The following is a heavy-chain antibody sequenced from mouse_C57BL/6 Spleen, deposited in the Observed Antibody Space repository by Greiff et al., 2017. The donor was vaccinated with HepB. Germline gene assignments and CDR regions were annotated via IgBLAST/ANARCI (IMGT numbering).Heavy chain of an antibody. CDR1: GYTFTSYW. Sequence: QVQLQQPGAELVMPGASVKLSCKASGYTFTSYWMHWVKQRPGQGLEWIGEIDPSDSYTNYNQKFKGKSTLTVDKSSSTAYMQLSSLTSEDSAVYYCARAGDYYGSSYEYYFDYWGQGTTLTVSS. D-gene: IGHD1-1*01. V-gene: IGHV1-69*01. CDR3: ARAGDYYGSSYEYYFDY. J-gene: IGHJ2*01. CDR2: IDPSDSYT.